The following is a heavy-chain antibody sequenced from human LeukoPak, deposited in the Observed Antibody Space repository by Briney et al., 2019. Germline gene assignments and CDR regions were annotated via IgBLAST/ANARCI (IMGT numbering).Heavy chain of an antibody. Sequence: PGGSLRLSCAVSGITLSNYGMSWVRQAPGKGLEWVAGISGSGGGTNYADSVKGRFTISRDNPKNTLYLQMHSLRAVDTAVYFCAKRGVVVRVILVGFHREANYFDSWGQGALVTVSS. CDR2: ISGSGGGT. CDR3: AKRGVVVRVILVGFHREANYFDS. CDR1: GITLSNYG. J-gene: IGHJ4*02. V-gene: IGHV3-23*01. D-gene: IGHD3-10*01.